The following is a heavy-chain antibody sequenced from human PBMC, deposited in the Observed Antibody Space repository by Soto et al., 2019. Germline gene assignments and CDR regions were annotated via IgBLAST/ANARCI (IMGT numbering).Heavy chain of an antibody. D-gene: IGHD3-10*01. Sequence: QLQLQESGPGLVKPSETLSLTCTVSGGSISSSSYYWGWIRQPPGKGLEWIGSIYYSGSTYYNPSLKSRVTISVDTSKNQFSLKLSSVTAADTAVYYCASIKGLLWFGELSGWGQGTLVTVSS. CDR2: IYYSGST. CDR1: GGSISSSSYY. V-gene: IGHV4-39*01. CDR3: ASIKGLLWFGELSG. J-gene: IGHJ4*02.